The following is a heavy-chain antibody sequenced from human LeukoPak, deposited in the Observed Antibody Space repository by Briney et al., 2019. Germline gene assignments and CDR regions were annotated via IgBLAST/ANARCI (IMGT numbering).Heavy chain of an antibody. CDR3: ASWSFCSSASCFSGAFDI. J-gene: IGHJ3*02. Sequence: GGSLRLSCAASGFTFSSYSMNWVRQAPGKGLEWVSYISSSSTIYYADSVKGRFTISRDNAKNSLYLQMNSLRAEDTAVYYCASWSFCSSASCFSGAFDIWGQGTMVTVSS. V-gene: IGHV3-48*04. D-gene: IGHD2-2*01. CDR1: GFTFSSYS. CDR2: ISSSSTI.